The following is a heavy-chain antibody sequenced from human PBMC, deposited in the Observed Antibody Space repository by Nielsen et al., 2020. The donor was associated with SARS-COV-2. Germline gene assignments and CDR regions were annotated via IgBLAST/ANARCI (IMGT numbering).Heavy chain of an antibody. V-gene: IGHV3-20*04. D-gene: IGHD3-16*02. Sequence: GEFLKISCAASGFTFDDYGMSWVRQAPGKGLEWVSGINWNGGSTGYADSVKGRFTISRDNAKNSLYLQMNSLRAEDTAVYYCARAGNDYVWGSYRYFPDYWGQGTLVTVSS. J-gene: IGHJ4*02. CDR1: GFTFDDYG. CDR3: ARAGNDYVWGSYRYFPDY. CDR2: INWNGGST.